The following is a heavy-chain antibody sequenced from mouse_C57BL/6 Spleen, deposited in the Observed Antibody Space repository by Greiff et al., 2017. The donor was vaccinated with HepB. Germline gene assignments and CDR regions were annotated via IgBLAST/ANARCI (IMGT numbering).Heavy chain of an antibody. D-gene: IGHD2-12*01. J-gene: IGHJ4*01. CDR1: GYTFTDYE. V-gene: IGHV1-15*01. Sequence: VQLQQSGAELVRPGASVTLSGKASGYTFTDYEMHWVKQTPVHGLEWIGAIDPETGGTAYNQKFKGKAILTADKSSSTAYMELRSLTSEDSAVYYCTRRTTIRRNYAMDYWGQGTSVTVSS. CDR3: TRRTTIRRNYAMDY. CDR2: IDPETGGT.